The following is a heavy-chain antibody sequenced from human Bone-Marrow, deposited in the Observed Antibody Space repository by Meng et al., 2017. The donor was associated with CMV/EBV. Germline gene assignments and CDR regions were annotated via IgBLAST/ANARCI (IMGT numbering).Heavy chain of an antibody. J-gene: IGHJ6*02. Sequence: GGSLRLSCAASTFPFRDLYMEWVRQAPGKGLEWVSVIYSGGSSTYYADSVKGRFTISRDNSKNALYLQMNSLRAEDTAVYYCAKDQARMGITGTWGEVWGQGTTVTVSS. CDR1: TFPFRDLY. D-gene: IGHD1-7*01. CDR2: IYSGGSST. V-gene: IGHV3-23*03. CDR3: AKDQARMGITGTWGEV.